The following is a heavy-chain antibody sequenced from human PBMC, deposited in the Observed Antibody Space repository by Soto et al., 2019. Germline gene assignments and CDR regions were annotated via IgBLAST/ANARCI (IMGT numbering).Heavy chain of an antibody. D-gene: IGHD3-10*01. J-gene: IGHJ4*02. Sequence: SVKVSCKASGGTFSSYAISWVRQAPGQGLEWMGGIIPIFGTANYAQKFQGRVTITADESTSTAYMELSSLRSEDTAVYYCARGRGELSHWGFDYWGQGTLVTVSS. CDR1: GGTFSSYA. CDR3: ARGRGELSHWGFDY. CDR2: IIPIFGTA. V-gene: IGHV1-69*13.